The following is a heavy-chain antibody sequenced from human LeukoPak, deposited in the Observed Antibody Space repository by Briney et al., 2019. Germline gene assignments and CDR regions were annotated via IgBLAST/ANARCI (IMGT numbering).Heavy chain of an antibody. J-gene: IGHJ4*02. CDR3: TTISAPVVGESFDY. CDR1: GFTFSNAW. V-gene: IGHV3-15*01. D-gene: IGHD2-15*01. CDR2: TKKKTDGGTT. Sequence: GGSLRLSCAASGFTFSNAWMSWVRQAPGKGLEWVGRTKKKTDGGTTDYAAPVKDRFTIARDDSKNTLYLQMSSLKSEDTAVYYCTTISAPVVGESFDYWGQGTLVTVSS.